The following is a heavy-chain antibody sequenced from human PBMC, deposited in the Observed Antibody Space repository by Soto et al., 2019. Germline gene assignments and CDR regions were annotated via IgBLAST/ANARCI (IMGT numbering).Heavy chain of an antibody. V-gene: IGHV1-8*01. D-gene: IGHD5-12*01. Sequence: QVQLVQSGAEVKKPGASVKVSCKASGYTFTSHDINWVRQAPGQGLEWMGWMNANSGNAGYAQIFQGRVSMTRDTSINTAYMELSNLRSDDTAVYFCARGSGSGGFDWFDPWGQGTLVTVSS. J-gene: IGHJ5*02. CDR3: ARGSGSGGFDWFDP. CDR2: MNANSGNA. CDR1: GYTFTSHD.